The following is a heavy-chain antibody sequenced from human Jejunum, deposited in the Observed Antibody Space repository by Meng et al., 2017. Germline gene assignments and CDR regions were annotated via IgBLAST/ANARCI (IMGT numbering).Heavy chain of an antibody. V-gene: IGHV3-23*01. CDR1: GFTFSTYA. CDR3: AKDRRPDGFWPIDH. CDR2: LYGSGAGI. J-gene: IGHJ4*02. Sequence: GESLKISCAASGFTFSTYAMNWVRQAPGKGLKWVAGLYGSGAGINYAESVKGRFTISRDNSRNTVYLQMNSLRVEDTAIYYCAKDRRPDGFWPIDHWGQGTLVTVSS. D-gene: IGHD3-3*01.